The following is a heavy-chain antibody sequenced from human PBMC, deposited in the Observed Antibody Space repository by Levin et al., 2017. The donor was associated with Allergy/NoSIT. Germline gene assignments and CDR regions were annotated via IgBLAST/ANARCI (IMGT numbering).Heavy chain of an antibody. J-gene: IGHJ4*02. CDR3: ARDSHLFDY. V-gene: IGHV3-21*06. CDR2: ISSSSTYI. CDR1: GFTFSSYS. Sequence: GESLKISCAASGFTFSSYSMSWVRQAPGKGLEWVSSISSSSTYIDYVDSVKGRFTISRDYAKNSLYLQMNSLRAEDTAVYYCARDSHLFDYWGQGTLVTVSS.